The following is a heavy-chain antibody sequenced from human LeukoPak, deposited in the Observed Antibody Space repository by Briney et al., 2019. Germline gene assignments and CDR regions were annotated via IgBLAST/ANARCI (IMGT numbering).Heavy chain of an antibody. D-gene: IGHD2-2*01. CDR2: IQQHGSET. J-gene: IGHJ1*01. CDR3: ATYSSSNGREFQY. V-gene: IGHV3-7*01. Sequence: PGGSLRLSCEGSGFIFSNYWMSWVRQAPGKGLEWVANIQQHGSETYYGDSVKGRFTISRDNAKNSLYLQMNGLRAEDTAVYYCATYSSSNGREFQYWGQGTLVTVSS. CDR1: GFIFSNYW.